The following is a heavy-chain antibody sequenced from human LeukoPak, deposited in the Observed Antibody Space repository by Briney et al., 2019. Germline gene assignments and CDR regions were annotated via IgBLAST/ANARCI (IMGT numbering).Heavy chain of an antibody. J-gene: IGHJ4*02. Sequence: PGGSLRFSCAASGFTFNTYSMIWVRQAPRKGLEWVSAITSHSSYISYADSVKGRFTLSRDNAKNTLYLQMNNLRGEDTALYYCSKAGDTNYYRYGDYWGQGTLVTVSS. D-gene: IGHD5-18*01. V-gene: IGHV3-21*04. CDR1: GFTFNTYS. CDR2: ITSHSSYI. CDR3: SKAGDTNYYRYGDY.